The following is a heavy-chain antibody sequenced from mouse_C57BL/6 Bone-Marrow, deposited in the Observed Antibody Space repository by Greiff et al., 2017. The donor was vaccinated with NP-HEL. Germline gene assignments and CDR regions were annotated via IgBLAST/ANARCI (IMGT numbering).Heavy chain of an antibody. J-gene: IGHJ2*01. Sequence: QVQLQQSGAELMKPGASVKLSCKATGYTFTGYWIEWVKQRPGHGLEWIGEILPGSGSTNYNEKFKGKATFTADTSSNTAYMQLSSLTTEDSAIYYCARLIYYYGSSYGDFDYWGQGTTLTVSS. V-gene: IGHV1-9*01. CDR1: GYTFTGYW. CDR2: ILPGSGST. D-gene: IGHD1-1*01. CDR3: ARLIYYYGSSYGDFDY.